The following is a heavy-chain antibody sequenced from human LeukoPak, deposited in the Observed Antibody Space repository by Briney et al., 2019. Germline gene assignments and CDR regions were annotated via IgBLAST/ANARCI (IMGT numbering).Heavy chain of an antibody. V-gene: IGHV1-18*01. J-gene: IGHJ3*02. D-gene: IGHD2-15*01. Sequence: GASVKVSCKASGYTFTSYGISWVRQAPGQGLEWMGWISAYNGNTNYAQKLQGRVTMTTDTSTSTAYMELRSLRSDDTAVYYCARRSGFSCSGGSCYSHFDAFDIWGQGTMVTVSS. CDR1: GYTFTSYG. CDR2: ISAYNGNT. CDR3: ARRSGFSCSGGSCYSHFDAFDI.